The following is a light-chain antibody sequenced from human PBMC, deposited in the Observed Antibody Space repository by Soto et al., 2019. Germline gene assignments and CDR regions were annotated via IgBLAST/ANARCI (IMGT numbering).Light chain of an antibody. CDR1: QTISSW. Sequence: DIQMTQSPSTLSGSVGDRVTITCRASQTISSWLAWYQQKPGKAPKLLIYKASSLESGVPSRFSGSGSGTEFTLTISSLQPDDFATYYCQQYYKWLSWTFGQGTKVDIK. J-gene: IGKJ1*01. V-gene: IGKV1-5*03. CDR2: KAS. CDR3: QQYYKWLSWT.